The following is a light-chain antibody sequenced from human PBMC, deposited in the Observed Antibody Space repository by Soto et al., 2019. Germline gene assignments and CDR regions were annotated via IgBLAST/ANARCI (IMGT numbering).Light chain of an antibody. CDR2: WAS. CDR1: QSVLYSSNNKNY. J-gene: IGKJ2*01. Sequence: DIVMTQSPDSLAVSLGERATINCKSSQSVLYSSNNKNYLAWYQQKPGQPPKLLIYWASTRESGVPDRFSGSGSGTDFTLTISSLLAEDVAVYYCQQYYSTPQTFGQGTKLEIK. V-gene: IGKV4-1*01. CDR3: QQYYSTPQT.